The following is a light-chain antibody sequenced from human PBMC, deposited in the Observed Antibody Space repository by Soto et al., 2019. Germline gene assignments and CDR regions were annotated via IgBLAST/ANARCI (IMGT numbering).Light chain of an antibody. CDR3: QSYDSSLSRSV. CDR1: SSNIGAGYD. J-gene: IGLJ7*01. CDR2: GNS. Sequence: QPVLTQPPSVSGAPGQRVTISCTGSSSNIGAGYDVHWYQQLPGTAPKLLIYGNSNRPSGVPDRFSGSKSGTSASLAITGLQAEDEADYYCQSYDSSLSRSVFGTGTQLTVL. V-gene: IGLV1-40*01.